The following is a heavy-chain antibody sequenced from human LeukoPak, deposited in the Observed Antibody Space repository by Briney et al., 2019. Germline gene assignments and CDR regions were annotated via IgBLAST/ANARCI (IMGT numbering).Heavy chain of an antibody. CDR2: IYHSGST. CDR3: ARLSWDYGDYLDY. J-gene: IGHJ4*02. CDR1: GYSISSGYY. D-gene: IGHD4-17*01. V-gene: IGHV4-38-2*01. Sequence: SETLSLTCAVSGYSISSGYYWGWIRQPPGKGLERIGSIYHSGSTYYNPSLKSRVTISVGTSKNQFSLKLSSVTAADTAVYYCARLSWDYGDYLDYWGQGTLVTVSS.